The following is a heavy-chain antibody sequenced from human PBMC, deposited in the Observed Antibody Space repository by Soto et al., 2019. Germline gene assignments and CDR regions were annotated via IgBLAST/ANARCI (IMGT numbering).Heavy chain of an antibody. Sequence: GGSLRLSCAASGFTFSSYEMNWVRQAPGKGLEWVSYISSSGSTIYYADSVKGRFTISRDNAKNSLYLQMNSLRAEDTAVYYCARDHEYTSGWSHGMDVWGQGTTVTVSS. D-gene: IGHD6-19*01. V-gene: IGHV3-48*03. J-gene: IGHJ6*02. CDR3: ARDHEYTSGWSHGMDV. CDR1: GFTFSSYE. CDR2: ISSSGSTI.